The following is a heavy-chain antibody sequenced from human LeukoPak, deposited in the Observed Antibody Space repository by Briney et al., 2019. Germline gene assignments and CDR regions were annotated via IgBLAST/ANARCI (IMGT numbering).Heavy chain of an antibody. D-gene: IGHD2-21*02. V-gene: IGHV3-30*18. Sequence: GGSLRLSCAASGFAFTMYSMNWVRQAPGKGLEWVAVISYDGSNKYYADSVKGRFTISRDNSKNALYLQMNSLRAEDTAVYYCAKPYCGGDCYVPSGYWGQGTLVTVSS. J-gene: IGHJ4*02. CDR1: GFAFTMYS. CDR3: AKPYCGGDCYVPSGY. CDR2: ISYDGSNK.